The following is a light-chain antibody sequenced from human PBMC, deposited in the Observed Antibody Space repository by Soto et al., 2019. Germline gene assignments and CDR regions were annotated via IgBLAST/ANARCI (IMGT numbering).Light chain of an antibody. CDR3: TSYVGNDIWV. J-gene: IGLJ3*02. Sequence: QSALTQPPSASGSPGQSVTISCTGTSSDVGAYKDVSWYQQYPGKAPKLMIYEVTKRPSGVPDRFSGSKSGNTDSLTVSWLQAEDEADYYCTSYVGNDIWVFGGGTKLTVL. CDR1: SSDVGAYKD. V-gene: IGLV2-8*01. CDR2: EVT.